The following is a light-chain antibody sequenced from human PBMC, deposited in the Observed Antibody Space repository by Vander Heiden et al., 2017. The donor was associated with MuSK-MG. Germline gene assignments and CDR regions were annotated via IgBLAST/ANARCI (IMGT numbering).Light chain of an antibody. V-gene: IGLV2-11*01. J-gene: IGLJ2*01. Sequence: QSALTQPRSVSGSPGQSVTISCTGTSSDVGGYTYVSWYQQHPGKTPKLMIYDGSKRPAGVPGRFSASKSGNTASLTISVLEEEDEADYYFFPYAGSDNVVFGGGTKLTVL. CDR3: FPYAGSDNVV. CDR1: SSDVGGYTY. CDR2: DGS.